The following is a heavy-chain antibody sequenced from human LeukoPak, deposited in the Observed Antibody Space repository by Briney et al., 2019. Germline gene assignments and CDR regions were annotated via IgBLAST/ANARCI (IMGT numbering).Heavy chain of an antibody. V-gene: IGHV1-2*06. CDR2: INPNSGGT. CDR1: GYTFTGYY. CDR3: ARDGYNFGVARSWFDP. Sequence: ASVKVSCKASGYTFTGYYMHWVRQAPGQGLEWMGRINPNSGGTNYAQKFQGRVTITADESTSTAYMDLSSLRSEDTAVYYCARDGYNFGVARSWFDPWGQGTLVTVSS. J-gene: IGHJ5*02. D-gene: IGHD3-3*01.